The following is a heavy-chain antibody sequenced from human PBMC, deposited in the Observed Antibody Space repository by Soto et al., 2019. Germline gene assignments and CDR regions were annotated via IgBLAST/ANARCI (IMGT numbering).Heavy chain of an antibody. J-gene: IGHJ4*02. CDR3: ATDRRGDCYNLAEPYYFDY. D-gene: IGHD2-21*01. CDR2: FDPEDGET. Sequence: GASVKVSCKVSGYTLTELSMHWVRQAPGKGLEWMGGFDPEDGETIYAQKFQGRVTMTEDTSTDTAYMELSSLRSEDTAVYYCATDRRGDCYNLAEPYYFDYWRQPTLVTVSS. V-gene: IGHV1-24*01. CDR1: GYTLTELS.